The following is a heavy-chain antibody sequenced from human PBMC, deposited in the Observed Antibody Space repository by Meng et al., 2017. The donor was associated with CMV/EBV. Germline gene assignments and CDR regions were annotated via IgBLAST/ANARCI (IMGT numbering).Heavy chain of an antibody. J-gene: IGHJ6*02. D-gene: IGHD6-6*01. V-gene: IGHV3-53*01. CDR1: GFTVSSNY. CDR3: AGSSSSYYYYGMDV. Sequence: GGSLRLSCAASGFTVSSNYMSWVRQAPGKGLEWVSVIYSGGSTYYADSVKGRFTISRDNSKNTLYLQMNSLRAEDTAVYYCAGSSSSYYYYGMDVWGQGTTVPFSS. CDR2: IYSGGST.